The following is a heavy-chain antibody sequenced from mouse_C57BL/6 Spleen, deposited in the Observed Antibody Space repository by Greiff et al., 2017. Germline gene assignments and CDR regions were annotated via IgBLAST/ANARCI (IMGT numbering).Heavy chain of an antibody. CDR2: IDPSDSYT. J-gene: IGHJ4*01. CDR3: ARRYGSSPYYAMDY. Sequence: QVQLQQSGAELVMPGASVKLSCKASGYTFTSYWMHWVKQRPGQGLEWIGEIDPSDSYTNYNQKFKGKSTLTVDKSSSTAYMQLSSLTSEDSAVYYCARRYGSSPYYAMDYWGQGTSVTVSS. V-gene: IGHV1-69*01. D-gene: IGHD1-1*01. CDR1: GYTFTSYW.